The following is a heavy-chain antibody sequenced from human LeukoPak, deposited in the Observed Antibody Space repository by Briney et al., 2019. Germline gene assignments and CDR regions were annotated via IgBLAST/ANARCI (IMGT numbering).Heavy chain of an antibody. V-gene: IGHV4-39*07. CDR1: GGSISSSSYY. Sequence: SETLSLTCTVSGGSISSSSYYWGWIRQPPGKGLEWIGSIYYSGSTYYNPSLKSRVTISVDTSKNQFSLKLSSVTAADTAVYYCAREVAGDRWGTGYWGQGTLVTVSS. D-gene: IGHD2-15*01. CDR2: IYYSGST. CDR3: AREVAGDRWGTGY. J-gene: IGHJ4*02.